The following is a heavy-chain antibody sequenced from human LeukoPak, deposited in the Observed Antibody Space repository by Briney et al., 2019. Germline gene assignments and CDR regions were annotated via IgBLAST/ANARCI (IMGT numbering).Heavy chain of an antibody. D-gene: IGHD6-13*01. V-gene: IGHV1-8*01. CDR1: GYTFTSYD. J-gene: IGHJ4*02. Sequence: ASVKVSCEASGYTFTSYDINWVRQATGQGLEWMGWMNPNSGNTGYAQKFQGRVTMTRNTSISTAYMELSSLRSEDTAVCYCARDYVLAAAGYWGQGTLVTVSS. CDR2: MNPNSGNT. CDR3: ARDYVLAAAGY.